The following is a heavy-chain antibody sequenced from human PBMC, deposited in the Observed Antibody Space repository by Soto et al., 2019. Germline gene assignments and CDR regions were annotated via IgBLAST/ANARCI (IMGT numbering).Heavy chain of an antibody. J-gene: IGHJ3*01. CDR2: IYYRGRT. D-gene: IGHD3-10*01. CDR3: AKGKVYGSGHAFDV. CDR1: GDSINNGGYY. V-gene: IGHV4-31*03. Sequence: QVQLQESGPGLVRPSQTLSLTCTVSGDSINNGGYYWSWIRQLPGTGLEWIGYIYYRGRTYFNPSLKSRLNISIDTANQQFSLRLTSVTAADTAVYYCAKGKVYGSGHAFDVWGQGTMVTVSS.